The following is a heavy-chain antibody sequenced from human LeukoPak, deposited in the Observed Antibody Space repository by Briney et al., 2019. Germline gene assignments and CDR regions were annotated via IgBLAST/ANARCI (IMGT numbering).Heavy chain of an antibody. Sequence: GGSLRLSCAASGFTFSSYAMSWIRQAPGKGLEWVSAISGSGSSTYYADSVKRRSTIYRDNSKNTLYLQMNRLRVEVTAVYYCATASLGEGSRRFLEWYRREYFDYWGQGTLVTVSS. CDR2: ISGSGSST. CDR3: ATASLGEGSRRFLEWYRREYFDY. J-gene: IGHJ4*02. D-gene: IGHD3-3*01. CDR1: GFTFSSYA. V-gene: IGHV3-23*01.